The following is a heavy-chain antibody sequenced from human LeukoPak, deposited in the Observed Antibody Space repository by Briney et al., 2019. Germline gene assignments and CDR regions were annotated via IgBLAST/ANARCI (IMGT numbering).Heavy chain of an antibody. CDR2: IYYSGNT. CDR1: GGSISNYY. Sequence: KPSETLSLTCIVSGGSISNYYWGWIRQPPGKGLEWIGSIYYSGNTYYNPSLKSRVTISLATSKNQFSLKLSSVTAADTAVYYCARSYYGSKKFDPWGQGTLVTVSS. CDR3: ARSYYGSKKFDP. D-gene: IGHD3-10*01. J-gene: IGHJ5*02. V-gene: IGHV4-39*07.